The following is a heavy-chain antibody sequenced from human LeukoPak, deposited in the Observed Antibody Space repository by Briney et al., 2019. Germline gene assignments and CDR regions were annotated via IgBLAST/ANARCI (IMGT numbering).Heavy chain of an antibody. CDR1: GYTFTSHW. Sequence: GESLRISCEASGYTFTSHWISWVRQMPGKGLEWVGKIDPSDSYINYGPSFQGHVTISADKSISTAYLQWSSLRASDTAMYYCARHVGVISDSDFWGQGTLVTVSS. V-gene: IGHV5-10-1*01. J-gene: IGHJ4*02. CDR3: ARHVGVISDSDF. CDR2: IDPSDSYI. D-gene: IGHD3-16*02.